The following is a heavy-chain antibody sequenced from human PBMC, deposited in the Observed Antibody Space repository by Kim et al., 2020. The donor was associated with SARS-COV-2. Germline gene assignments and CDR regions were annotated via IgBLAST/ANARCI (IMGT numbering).Heavy chain of an antibody. CDR3: ARDLKISPDFWSGYFRVDAFDI. Sequence: GGSLRLSCAASGFTFSDYYMSWIRQAPGKGLEWVSYISSSSSYTNYADSVKGRFPISRDNAKNSLYLQMNSLRAEDTAVYYCARDLKISPDFWSGYFRVDAFDIWGQGTMVTVSS. V-gene: IGHV3-11*06. D-gene: IGHD3-3*01. J-gene: IGHJ3*02. CDR1: GFTFSDYY. CDR2: ISSSSSYT.